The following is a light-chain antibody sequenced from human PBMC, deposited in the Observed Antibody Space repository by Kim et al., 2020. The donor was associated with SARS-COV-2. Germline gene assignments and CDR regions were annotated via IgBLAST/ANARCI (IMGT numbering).Light chain of an antibody. V-gene: IGLV6-57*03. CDR2: EDN. J-gene: IGLJ3*02. CDR1: SGSIAGNY. CDR3: QSYDTTNHWV. Sequence: KTVTIPCTRGSGSIAGNYGQGYRQRPGSAPTTVIYEDNQRPSGVPYRFSGSVDTSSNSASLTISGLKTEDEADYYCQSYDTTNHWVFGGGTQLTVL.